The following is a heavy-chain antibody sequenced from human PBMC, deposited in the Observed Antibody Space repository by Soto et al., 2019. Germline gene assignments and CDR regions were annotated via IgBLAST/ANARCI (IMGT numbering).Heavy chain of an antibody. D-gene: IGHD7-27*01. CDR1: GGSVSSGKYF. CDR3: ARTVMPVGNLAAFDH. J-gene: IGHJ4*02. V-gene: IGHV4-61*01. Sequence: SETLSLTCNVSGGSVSSGKYFWSWIRQPPGKALKCIAYIYTNGNTNYSPSLKSRVTISVDTSKNQCSLKLTSVTAADSAVYFCARTVMPVGNLAAFDHWGQGVLVTVSS. CDR2: IYTNGNT.